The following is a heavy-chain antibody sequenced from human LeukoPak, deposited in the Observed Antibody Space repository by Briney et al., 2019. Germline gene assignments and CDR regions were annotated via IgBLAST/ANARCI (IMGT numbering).Heavy chain of an antibody. D-gene: IGHD6-19*01. Sequence: GGSLRLSCAASGFTFSSYWMHWVRQAPGKGLVWVSRIQSDGSSTNYADPVKDRFTISRDNAKNTLYLQMNSLRAEDTAVYYCARGSSGWYYNWFDPWGQGTLVTVSS. J-gene: IGHJ5*02. CDR3: ARGSSGWYYNWFDP. CDR2: IQSDGSST. CDR1: GFTFSSYW. V-gene: IGHV3-74*01.